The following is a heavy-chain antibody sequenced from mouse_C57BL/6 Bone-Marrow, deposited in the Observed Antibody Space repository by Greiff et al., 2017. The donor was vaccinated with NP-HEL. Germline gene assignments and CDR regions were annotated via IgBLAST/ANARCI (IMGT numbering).Heavy chain of an antibody. CDR3: AREWLRRDWYFDV. J-gene: IGHJ1*03. CDR1: GYTFTSYW. V-gene: IGHV1-55*01. CDR2: IYPGSGST. D-gene: IGHD2-2*01. Sequence: VQLQQPGAELVKPGASVKMSCKASGYTFTSYWITWVKQRPGQGLEWIGDIYPGSGSTNYIEKFKSKATLTVDTSSSTAYMQLSSLTSEDSAVYYCAREWLRRDWYFDVWGTGTTVTVSS.